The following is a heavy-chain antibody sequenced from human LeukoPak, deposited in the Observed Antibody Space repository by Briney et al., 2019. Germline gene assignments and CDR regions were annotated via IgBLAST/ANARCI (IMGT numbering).Heavy chain of an antibody. V-gene: IGHV4-59*11. CDR2: IQYSGST. CDR3: ARGYGYNSEY. CDR1: GGSISGHY. Sequence: SETLSLTCTVSGGSISGHYWSWIRQPPGKGLEWIGCIQYSGSTEYNPSLESRATISVDTSKNQFSLKLTSVTAADTALYYCARGYGYNSEYWGQGTLVTVSP. D-gene: IGHD5-24*01. J-gene: IGHJ4*02.